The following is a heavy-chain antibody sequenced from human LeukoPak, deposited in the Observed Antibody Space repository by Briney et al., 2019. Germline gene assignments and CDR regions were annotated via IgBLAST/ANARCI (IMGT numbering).Heavy chain of an antibody. J-gene: IGHJ4*02. Sequence: ASVKVSCRVSGYTLTELSMHWVRQAPGKGLEWMGGFDPEDGETIYAQKFQGRVTMTEDTSTDTAYMELSSLRSEDTAVYYCATGNGDMTTVTTSAYYFDYWGQGTLVTVSS. CDR2: FDPEDGET. V-gene: IGHV1-24*01. CDR1: GYTLTELS. CDR3: ATGNGDMTTVTTSAYYFDY. D-gene: IGHD4-17*01.